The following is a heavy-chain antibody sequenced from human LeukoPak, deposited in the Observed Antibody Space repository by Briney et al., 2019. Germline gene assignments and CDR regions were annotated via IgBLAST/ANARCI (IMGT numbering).Heavy chain of an antibody. V-gene: IGHV3-30*01. D-gene: IGHD3-3*01. J-gene: IGHJ6*03. CDR2: ISYDGSNK. CDR3: ARDFIWGYYTAGVYYYYYYMDV. CDR1: GFTFSSYA. Sequence: GGSLRLSCAASGFTFSSYAMHWVRQAPGKGLEWVAVISYDGSNKYYADSVKGRFTISRDNSKNTLYLQMNSLRAEDTAVYYCARDFIWGYYTAGVYYYYYYMDVWGKGTTVTVSS.